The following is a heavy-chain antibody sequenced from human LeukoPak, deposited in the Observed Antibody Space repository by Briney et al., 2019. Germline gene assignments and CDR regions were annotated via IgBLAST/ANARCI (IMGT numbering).Heavy chain of an antibody. CDR2: IWFDGSNK. CDR1: GFTFSTFG. Sequence: GRSLRLSCAASGFTFSTFGMHWVRQAPGKGLEWVAVIWFDGSNKYYADSVKGRFTISRDNSKNTLYLQMNSLRAEDTAVYYCARAVGPYDYWGQGILVTVSS. J-gene: IGHJ4*02. V-gene: IGHV3-33*01. D-gene: IGHD3-10*01. CDR3: ARAVGPYDY.